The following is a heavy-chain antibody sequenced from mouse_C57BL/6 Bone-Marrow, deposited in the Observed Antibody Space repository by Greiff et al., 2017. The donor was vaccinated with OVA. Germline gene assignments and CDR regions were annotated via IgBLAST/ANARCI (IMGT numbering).Heavy chain of an antibody. V-gene: IGHV1-81*01. CDR1: GYTFTSYG. J-gene: IGHJ3*01. Sequence: VQLQQSGAELARPGASVKLSCKASGYTFTSYGISWVKQRTGQGLEWIGEIYPRSGNTYYNEKFKGKATLTADKSSSTAYMELRSLTSEDSAVYFCASRDGYSVFAYWGQGTLVTVSA. CDR3: ASRDGYSVFAY. CDR2: IYPRSGNT. D-gene: IGHD2-3*01.